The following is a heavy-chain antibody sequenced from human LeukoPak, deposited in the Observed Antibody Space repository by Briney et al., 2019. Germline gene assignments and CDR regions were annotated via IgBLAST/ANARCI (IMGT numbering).Heavy chain of an antibody. V-gene: IGHV3-23*01. CDR1: GFTFSSYG. CDR2: ISGSGGST. D-gene: IGHD3-9*01. CDR3: AKDLPALRYFDWLIAKTSFDY. J-gene: IGHJ4*02. Sequence: PGGSLRLSCAASGFTFSSYGMSWVRQAPGKGLEWVSAISGSGGSTYYADSVKGRFTISRDNSKNTLYLQMNSLRAEDTAVYYCAKDLPALRYFDWLIAKTSFDYWGQGTLVTVSS.